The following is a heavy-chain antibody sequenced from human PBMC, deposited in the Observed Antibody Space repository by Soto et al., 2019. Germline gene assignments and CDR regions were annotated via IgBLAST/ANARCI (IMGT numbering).Heavy chain of an antibody. Sequence: QVQLQESGPGLVKPSETLSLTCTVSGGSISSYYWSWIRQPPGKGLEWIGYIYYSGSTNYNPSLKSRVTISVDTSKNPFSLKLSSVAAADTAVYYCARHEGRRGYGDYHAFDIWGQGTMVTVSS. J-gene: IGHJ3*02. CDR3: ARHEGRRGYGDYHAFDI. CDR2: IYYSGST. V-gene: IGHV4-59*08. D-gene: IGHD4-17*01. CDR1: GGSISSYY.